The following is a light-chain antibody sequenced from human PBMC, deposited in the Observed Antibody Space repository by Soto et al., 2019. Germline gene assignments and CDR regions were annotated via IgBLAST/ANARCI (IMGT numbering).Light chain of an antibody. CDR1: SSDVGGYNY. V-gene: IGLV2-8*01. CDR3: SSYAGSNNLV. J-gene: IGLJ2*01. CDR2: EVS. Sequence: QSVLTQPPSASGSPGQSVTISCTGTSSDVGGYNYVSWYQQHPAKAPKLMIYEVSKRPSGVPDRFSGSKSGTTASLTVSGLQDEDEADYYCSSYAGSNNLVFGGGTKLTVL.